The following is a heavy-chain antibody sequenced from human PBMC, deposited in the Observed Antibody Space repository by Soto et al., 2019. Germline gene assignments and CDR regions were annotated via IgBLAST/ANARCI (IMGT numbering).Heavy chain of an antibody. CDR2: IYPGDSDT. CDR3: ARHSPIAAAGPVSYYGMDV. V-gene: IGHV5-51*01. CDR1: GYSFTIYW. D-gene: IGHD6-13*01. Sequence: PGESLKISCKGSGYSFTIYWIGWVRQMPGKGLEWMGIIYPGDSDTRYSPSFQGQVTISADKSISTAYLQWSSLKASDTAMYYCARHSPIAAAGPVSYYGMDVWGQGTTVTVSS. J-gene: IGHJ6*02.